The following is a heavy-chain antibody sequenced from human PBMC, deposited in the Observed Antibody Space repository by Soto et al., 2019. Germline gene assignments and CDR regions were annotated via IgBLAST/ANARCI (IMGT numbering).Heavy chain of an antibody. D-gene: IGHD6-13*01. Sequence: QVQLVQSGAEVKKPGSSVKVSCKASGGTFSSYAISWVRQAPGQGLGWMGGIIPIFGTANYAQKFQGRVTITADKSTSTAYVELSSLRSEDTAVYYCARDPSYSRSWYRHNYYYYGMDVWGQGTTVTVSS. CDR3: ARDPSYSRSWYRHNYYYYGMDV. J-gene: IGHJ6*02. V-gene: IGHV1-69*06. CDR1: GGTFSSYA. CDR2: IIPIFGTA.